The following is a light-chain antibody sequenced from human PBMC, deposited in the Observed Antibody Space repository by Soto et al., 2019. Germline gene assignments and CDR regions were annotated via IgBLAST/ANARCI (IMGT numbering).Light chain of an antibody. Sequence: QSALTQPASVSGSPGQSITISCTGTSSDVGGYNYVSWYQQHAGKAPKLMIYDVSNRPSGVSNRFSGSKSGNTASLTISGLQAEDEADYYCSSYTGSSTYVVFGGGTQLTVL. CDR1: SSDVGGYNY. CDR2: DVS. CDR3: SSYTGSSTYVV. J-gene: IGLJ2*01. V-gene: IGLV2-14*01.